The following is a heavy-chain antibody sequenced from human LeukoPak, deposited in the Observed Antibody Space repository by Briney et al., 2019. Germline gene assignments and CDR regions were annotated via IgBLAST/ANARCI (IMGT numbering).Heavy chain of an antibody. D-gene: IGHD3-22*01. CDR2: ISAYNGNT. CDR3: ASGGYYYDSSGYYTYPPPFDY. Sequence: ASVTVSCKASGYTFTSYGISWVRQAPGQGLEWMGWISAYNGNTNHAQKLQGRVTMTTDTSTSTAYMELRSLRSDDTAVYYCASGGYYYDSSGYYTYPPPFDYWGQGTLVTVSS. V-gene: IGHV1-18*01. J-gene: IGHJ4*02. CDR1: GYTFTSYG.